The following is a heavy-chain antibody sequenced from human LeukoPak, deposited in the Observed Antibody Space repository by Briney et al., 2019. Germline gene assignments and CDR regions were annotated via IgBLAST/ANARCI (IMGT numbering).Heavy chain of an antibody. CDR2: IYYSGST. D-gene: IGHD6-13*01. J-gene: IGHJ4*02. Sequence: SETLSLTCTVSGRSISSYYWSWIRQPPGKGLEWIGYIYYSGSTNYNPSLKSRVTISVDTSKNQFSLKLSSVTAADTAVYYCARLYSSSWGQGTLVTVSS. V-gene: IGHV4-59*01. CDR1: GRSISSYY. CDR3: ARLYSSS.